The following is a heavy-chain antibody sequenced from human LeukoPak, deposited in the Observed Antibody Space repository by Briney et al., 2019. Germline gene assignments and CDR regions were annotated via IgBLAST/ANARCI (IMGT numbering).Heavy chain of an antibody. D-gene: IGHD5-18*01. CDR2: TIPILGIA. CDR1: GGTFSSYA. V-gene: IGHV1-69*04. CDR3: ARDEGGYSSY. J-gene: IGHJ4*02. Sequence: SVKVSCKASGGTFSSYAISWVRQAPGQGLEWMGRTIPILGIANYAQKFQGRVTITADKSTSTAYMELSSLRSEDTAVYYCARDEGGYSSYWGQGTLVTVSS.